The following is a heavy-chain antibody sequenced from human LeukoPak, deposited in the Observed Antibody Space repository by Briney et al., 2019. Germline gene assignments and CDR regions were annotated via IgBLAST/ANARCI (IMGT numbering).Heavy chain of an antibody. CDR3: VYRRSSGGYFDF. V-gene: IGHV2-5*02. Sequence: SGPTLVKPTQTLTLTCTFSDFSLSTSGVNVGWIRQPSGKALEWLALIYWDDDKRYSPSLKSRLTITKDTSKNQVVLSLTNMDPVDTATYYCVYRRSSGGYFDFWGQGTLVTVSS. D-gene: IGHD3-22*01. J-gene: IGHJ4*02. CDR1: DFSLSTSGVN. CDR2: IYWDDDK.